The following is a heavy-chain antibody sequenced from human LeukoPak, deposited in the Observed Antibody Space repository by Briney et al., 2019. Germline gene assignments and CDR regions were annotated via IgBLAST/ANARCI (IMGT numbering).Heavy chain of an antibody. J-gene: IGHJ4*02. CDR3: VIFIMGTSTTDY. Sequence: PGGSLRLSCAASGFTFSSYVMSWVRQPPGKGLEWIGEIDQSGSTKYNPSLKSRVTVSIDTSKNQFSLNLNSVTAADTAVYYCVIFIMGTSTTDYWGQGTLVTVSS. CDR1: GFTFSSYV. D-gene: IGHD1-26*01. V-gene: IGHV4-34*08. CDR2: IDQSGST.